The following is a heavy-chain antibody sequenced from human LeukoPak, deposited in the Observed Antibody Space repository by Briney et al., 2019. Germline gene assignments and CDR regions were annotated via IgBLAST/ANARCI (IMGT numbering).Heavy chain of an antibody. CDR3: ARGGWDCSSTSCYTDFDY. J-gene: IGHJ4*02. CDR2: IYYSGST. D-gene: IGHD2-2*02. V-gene: IGHV4-59*01. Sequence: SETLSLTCTVSGGSTSSYYWSWIRQPPGKGLEWIGYIYYSGSTNYNPSLKSRVTISVDTSKNQFSLKLSSVTAADTAVYYCARGGWDCSSTSCYTDFDYWGQGTLVTVSS. CDR1: GGSTSSYY.